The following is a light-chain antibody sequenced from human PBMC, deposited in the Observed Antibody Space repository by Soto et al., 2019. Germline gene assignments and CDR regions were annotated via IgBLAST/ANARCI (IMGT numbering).Light chain of an antibody. Sequence: EIVLTQSPGSLSLSPGERATLSCRASQSVRNNYLAWYQQKPDQAPRLLIYGVYARATDISDRFSGSGSGTDFTLTIGRLEPEDVAVYYCQHYHDSPYTFGQGTKLEIK. CDR3: QHYHDSPYT. J-gene: IGKJ2*01. CDR1: QSVRNNY. CDR2: GVY. V-gene: IGKV3-20*01.